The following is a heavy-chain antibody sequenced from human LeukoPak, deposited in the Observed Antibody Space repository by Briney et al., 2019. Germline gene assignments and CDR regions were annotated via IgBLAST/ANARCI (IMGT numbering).Heavy chain of an antibody. CDR2: ISGSGGST. CDR3: AKVGQGVVVVPAAPVSY. V-gene: IGHV3-23*01. D-gene: IGHD2-2*01. J-gene: IGHJ4*02. CDR1: GFTFSSYA. Sequence: PGASLRLSCAASGFTFSSYAMSWVRQAPGKGLEWVSAISGSGGSTYYADSVKGRFTISRDNSKNTLYLQMNSLRAEDTAVYYCAKVGQGVVVVPAAPVSYWGQGTLVTVSS.